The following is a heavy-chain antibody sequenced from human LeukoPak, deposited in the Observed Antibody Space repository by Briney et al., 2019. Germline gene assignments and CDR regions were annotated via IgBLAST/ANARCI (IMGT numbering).Heavy chain of an antibody. D-gene: IGHD6-13*01. CDR3: IPPAAGLRRTISTEYFQH. V-gene: IGHV3-48*03. J-gene: IGHJ1*01. Sequence: GGSLRLSCAAAGLTFSSYEMYWVRQAPGKGLEWVSYISSSGETIYYADSVKGRFTISRDNANKSLYLCMSSLRVEDTAIYYCIPPAAGLRRTISTEYFQHWGQGALVTVSS. CDR2: ISSSGETI. CDR1: GLTFSSYE.